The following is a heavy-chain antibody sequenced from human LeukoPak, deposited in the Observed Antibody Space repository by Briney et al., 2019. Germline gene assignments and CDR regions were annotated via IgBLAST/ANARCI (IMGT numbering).Heavy chain of an antibody. Sequence: GASVKVSCKASGYIFTSYGISWVRQAPRQGLEWMGWINPNSGGTNYAQKFQGRVTMTRDTSISTAYMELSRLRSDDTAVYYCARISPIDSSSWYWAFDIWGQGTMVTVSS. CDR2: INPNSGGT. D-gene: IGHD6-13*01. CDR3: ARISPIDSSSWYWAFDI. J-gene: IGHJ3*02. CDR1: GYIFTSYG. V-gene: IGHV1-2*02.